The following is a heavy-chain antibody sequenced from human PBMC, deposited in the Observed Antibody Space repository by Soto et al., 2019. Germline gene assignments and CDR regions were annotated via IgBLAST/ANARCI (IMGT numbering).Heavy chain of an antibody. D-gene: IGHD3-10*01. Sequence: ASVKVSCTASGYTFTSYAMHWVRQAPGQRLEWMGWINAGNGNTKYSQKFQGRVTITRDTSASTAYMELSSLRSEDTAVYYCASTMVRGVIIPYFDYWGQGTLVTVSS. V-gene: IGHV1-3*01. CDR1: GYTFTSYA. CDR3: ASTMVRGVIIPYFDY. J-gene: IGHJ4*02. CDR2: INAGNGNT.